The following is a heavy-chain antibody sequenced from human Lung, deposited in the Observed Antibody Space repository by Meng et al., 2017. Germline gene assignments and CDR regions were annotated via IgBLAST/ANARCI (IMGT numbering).Heavy chain of an antibody. V-gene: IGHV4-34*01. CDR1: GGSFSDYY. CDR2: INHSGST. J-gene: IGHJ4*02. CDR3: ARGPTTMAHDFDY. D-gene: IGHD4-11*01. Sequence: QVQVQQGGVGLLKPSETLSLTCVVSGGSFSDYYWSWIRQPPGKGLEWIGEINHSGSTNYNPSLESRATISVDTSQNNLSLKLSSVTAADSAVYYCARGPTTMAHDFDYWGQGTLVTVSS.